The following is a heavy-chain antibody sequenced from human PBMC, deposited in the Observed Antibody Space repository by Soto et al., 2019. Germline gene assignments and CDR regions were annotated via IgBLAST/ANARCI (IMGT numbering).Heavy chain of an antibody. CDR3: TTDRLYYDFWSGYPPFNWFDP. CDR2: IKSKTDGGTT. J-gene: IGHJ5*02. CDR1: GFTFSNAW. V-gene: IGHV3-15*07. Sequence: GGSLRLSCAASGFTFSNAWMNWVRQAPGKGLEWVGRIKSKTDGGTTDYAAPVKSRFSISRDDSKNMLYMQMNSLKTEDTAVYYCTTDRLYYDFWSGYPPFNWFDPWGQGTLVTVSS. D-gene: IGHD3-3*01.